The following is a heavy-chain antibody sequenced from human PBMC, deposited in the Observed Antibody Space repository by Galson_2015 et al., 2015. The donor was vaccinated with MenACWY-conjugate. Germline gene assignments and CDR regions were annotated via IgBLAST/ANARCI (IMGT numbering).Heavy chain of an antibody. V-gene: IGHV3-53*01. CDR1: GFTVSNLY. D-gene: IGHD3-10*01. J-gene: IGHJ5*02. CDR2: IDSGDRT. CDR3: GRDYGWGRYS. Sequence: SLRLSCAASGFTVSNLYMTWVRQAPGKGLECVAIIDSGDRTYYSDSATGRFTISRDNSKNTLDLQMNSLRAEDTAMYYCGRDYGWGRYSWGQGTQVTVSS.